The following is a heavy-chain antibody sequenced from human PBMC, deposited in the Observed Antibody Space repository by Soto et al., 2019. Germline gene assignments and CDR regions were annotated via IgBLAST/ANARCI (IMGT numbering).Heavy chain of an antibody. CDR2: INHSGST. CDR3: ARRIPFGYGMDV. Sequence: PSETLSLTCAVYGGSFSGYYWTWIRQPPGTGLEWIGEINHSGSTNYNPSLKSRVTISVDTSKNQFSLRAEDMAVYYCARRIPFGYGMDVWGQGTTVTVSS. CDR1: GGSFSGYY. V-gene: IGHV4-34*01. D-gene: IGHD2-21*01. J-gene: IGHJ6*02.